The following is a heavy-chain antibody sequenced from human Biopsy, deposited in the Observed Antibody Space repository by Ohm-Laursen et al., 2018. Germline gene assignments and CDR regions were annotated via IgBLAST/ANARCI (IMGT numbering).Heavy chain of an antibody. CDR1: GFTFSSYG. V-gene: IGHV3-33*01. J-gene: IGHJ4*02. Sequence: SLRLSCAASGFTFSSYGMHWARQAPGKGLEWVAFIWYDGNNKYYADSVKGRFTISRDNSENTLYLQMNSLRDEDTAVYYCARELVGVNDVDYWGQGTLVTVSS. CDR2: IWYDGNNK. CDR3: ARELVGVNDVDY. D-gene: IGHD1-26*01.